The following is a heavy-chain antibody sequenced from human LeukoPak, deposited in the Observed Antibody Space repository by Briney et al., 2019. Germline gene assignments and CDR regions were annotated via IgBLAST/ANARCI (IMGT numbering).Heavy chain of an antibody. CDR1: GYSISSGYY. CDR3: ARDVLLWFGELSSAFDY. J-gene: IGHJ4*02. V-gene: IGHV4-38-2*02. CDR2: IYHSGST. Sequence: SETLSLTCTVSGYSISSGYYWGWIRQPPGKGLEWIGSIYHSGSTYYNPSLKSRVTISVDTSKNQFSLKLSSVTAADTAVYYCARDVLLWFGELSSAFDYWGQGTLVTVSS. D-gene: IGHD3-10*01.